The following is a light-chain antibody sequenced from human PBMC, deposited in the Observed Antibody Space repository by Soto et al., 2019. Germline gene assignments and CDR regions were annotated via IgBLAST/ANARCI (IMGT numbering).Light chain of an antibody. V-gene: IGKV1-5*01. Sequence: DIEMTQSPSTLSASVGDRVTITCRASQSISSWLAWYQQTPGTPPKRLIFTASNLQNGVPSRFSGSGSETEFTLTISSLQPEDFVTYYCLQHHSYPWTFGQGTKVDIK. CDR1: QSISSW. J-gene: IGKJ1*01. CDR2: TAS. CDR3: LQHHSYPWT.